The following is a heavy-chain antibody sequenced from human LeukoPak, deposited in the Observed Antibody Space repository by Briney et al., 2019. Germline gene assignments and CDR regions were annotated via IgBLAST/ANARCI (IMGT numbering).Heavy chain of an antibody. D-gene: IGHD1-26*01. CDR3: AKSRGSYFFYYMDV. CDR1: GFTFSSYA. V-gene: IGHV3-23*01. Sequence: QSGGSLRLSRAASGFTFSSYAMSWVRQAPGKGLEWVSAISGSGGSTYYADSVKGRFTISRDNSKNTLYLQMNSLRAEDTAVYYCAKSRGSYFFYYMDVWGKGTTVTISS. CDR2: ISGSGGST. J-gene: IGHJ6*03.